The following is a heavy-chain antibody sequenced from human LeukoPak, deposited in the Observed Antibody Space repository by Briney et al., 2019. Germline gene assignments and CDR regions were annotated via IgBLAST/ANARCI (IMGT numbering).Heavy chain of an antibody. D-gene: IGHD4-17*01. Sequence: PGGSLRLSCAASGFTFSDFWMNWVRQAPGKGLEGVANVKKDGSEKYYMDSVKGRFTISRDNAKNSLYLQMNSRTAEDTAVYYCRKGHYDDLAWGQGTLVTVSP. CDR1: GFTFSDFW. CDR2: VKKDGSEK. CDR3: RKGHYDDLA. V-gene: IGHV3-7*01. J-gene: IGHJ5*02.